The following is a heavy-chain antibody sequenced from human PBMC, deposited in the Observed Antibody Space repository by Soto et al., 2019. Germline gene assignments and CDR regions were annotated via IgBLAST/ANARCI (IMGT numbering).Heavy chain of an antibody. CDR2: ISGSGGST. V-gene: IGHV3-23*01. D-gene: IGHD3-22*01. CDR1: GFTFSSYA. CDR3: AKHPSPFHGYYYDSSGSTLVDY. J-gene: IGHJ4*02. Sequence: PGGSLRLSCAASGFTFSSYAMSWVRQAPGKGLEWVSAISGSGGSTYYADSVKGRFTISRDNSKNTLYLQMNSLRAEDTAVYYCAKHPSPFHGYYYDSSGSTLVDYWGQGTLVTVSS.